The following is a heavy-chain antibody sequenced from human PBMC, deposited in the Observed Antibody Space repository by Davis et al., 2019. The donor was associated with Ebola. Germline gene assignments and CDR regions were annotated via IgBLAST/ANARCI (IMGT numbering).Heavy chain of an antibody. CDR3: ARRQLGEFPVFDP. V-gene: IGHV1-69*13. J-gene: IGHJ5*02. CDR2: IIPRLDTT. Sequence: SVKVSCKASGGTFSRFAFSWVRQAPGHGLEWMGEIIPRLDTTQYAQKFQGKVTITADEVTSTAYIELERLRSEDTAVYFCARRQLGEFPVFDPWGQGTLVTVSS. D-gene: IGHD3-10*01. CDR1: GGTFSRFA.